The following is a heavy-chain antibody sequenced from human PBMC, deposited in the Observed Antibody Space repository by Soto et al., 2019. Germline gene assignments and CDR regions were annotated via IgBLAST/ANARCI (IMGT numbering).Heavy chain of an antibody. J-gene: IGHJ6*02. CDR3: AKLGYRSSWLESHSYGMDV. D-gene: IGHD6-13*01. Sequence: GGSLRLSCAASGFTFSSYGMHWVRQAPGKGLEWVAVISYDGSNKYYADSVKGRFTISRDNSKNTLYLQMNSLRAEDTAVYYCAKLGYRSSWLESHSYGMDVWGQGNTVTVSS. V-gene: IGHV3-30*18. CDR2: ISYDGSNK. CDR1: GFTFSSYG.